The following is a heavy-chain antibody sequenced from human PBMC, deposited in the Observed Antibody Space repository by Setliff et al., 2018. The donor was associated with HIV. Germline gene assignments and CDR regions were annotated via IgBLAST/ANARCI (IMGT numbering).Heavy chain of an antibody. CDR2: INHSGNT. D-gene: IGHD3-22*01. CDR1: GGSFSGYY. V-gene: IGHV4-34*01. CDR3: ASRVYYYDSSGYLREEGFDP. J-gene: IGHJ5*02. Sequence: SETLSLTCAVYGGSFSGYYWSWIRQPPGKGLEWIGEINHSGNTKYNPSLKSRVTISIDTSKNQFSLKLSSVTAADAAVYYCASRVYYYDSSGYLREEGFDPWGQGTLVTVSS.